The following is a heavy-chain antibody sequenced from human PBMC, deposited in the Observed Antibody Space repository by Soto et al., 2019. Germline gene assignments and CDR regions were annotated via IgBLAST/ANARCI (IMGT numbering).Heavy chain of an antibody. D-gene: IGHD2-8*01. Sequence: QVQLVQSGAEVKKPGSSVKVSCKASGGTFSSYTISWVRQAPGQGLEWMGRIIPILGIANYAQKFQGRVTITADKSTSTAYMELSSLRSEDKAVYYCARGEGYCTNGVCLDYWGQGTMVTVSS. CDR2: IIPILGIA. CDR3: ARGEGYCTNGVCLDY. CDR1: GGTFSSYT. J-gene: IGHJ4*02. V-gene: IGHV1-69*02.